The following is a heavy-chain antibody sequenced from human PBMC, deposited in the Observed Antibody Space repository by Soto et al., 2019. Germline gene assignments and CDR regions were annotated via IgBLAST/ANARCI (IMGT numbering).Heavy chain of an antibody. CDR3: AAARNYDILTGYFGTFDY. Sequence: QVQLGQSGAEVKKPGASVKVSCKASGYTFTSYDINWVRQATGQGLEWMGWMNPNSGNTGYAQKFQGRVTMTRNTSISTAYMELSSLRSEDTAVYYCAAARNYDILTGYFGTFDYWGQGTLVTVSS. J-gene: IGHJ4*02. V-gene: IGHV1-8*01. CDR1: GYTFTSYD. D-gene: IGHD3-9*01. CDR2: MNPNSGNT.